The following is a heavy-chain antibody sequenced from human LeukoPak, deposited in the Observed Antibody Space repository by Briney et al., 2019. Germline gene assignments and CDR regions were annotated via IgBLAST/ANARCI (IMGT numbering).Heavy chain of an antibody. J-gene: IGHJ4*02. CDR3: ARGMTYYDFWSGYYQLPYYFDY. CDR2: MNPNSSNT. V-gene: IGHV1-8*03. CDR1: GYTFTSYD. D-gene: IGHD3-3*01. Sequence: ASVKVSCKASGYTFTSYDINWVRQATGQGLEWMGWMNPNSSNTGYAQKFQGRVTITRNTSISTAYMELSSLRSEDTAVYYCARGMTYYDFWSGYYQLPYYFDYWGQGTLVTVSS.